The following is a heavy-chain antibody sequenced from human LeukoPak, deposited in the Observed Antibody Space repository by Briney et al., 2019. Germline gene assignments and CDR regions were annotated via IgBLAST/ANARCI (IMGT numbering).Heavy chain of an antibody. CDR2: IKQDGSEE. Sequence: GGSLRLSCVASGFTFSSYWMSWVRQAPGKGLEWVANIKQDGSEENYVDSVKGRFTISRDNAKNSLYLQMNSLRAEDTAVYYCARGAHYYDSSGFDADFDYWGQGTLVTVSS. D-gene: IGHD3-22*01. CDR3: ARGAHYYDSSGFDADFDY. J-gene: IGHJ4*02. CDR1: GFTFSSYW. V-gene: IGHV3-7*01.